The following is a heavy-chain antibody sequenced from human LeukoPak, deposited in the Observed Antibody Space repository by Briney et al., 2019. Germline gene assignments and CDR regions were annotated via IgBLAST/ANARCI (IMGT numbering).Heavy chain of an antibody. Sequence: PGGSLRLSCAAPGFMFSTYWMTWVRQAPGKGLESVANINQDGGEKYYVDSVKGRFTISRDNAKNSLYLQMNSLRAEDTAVYYCARGAPSHGWLLQTWGQGTLVTVSS. J-gene: IGHJ5*02. CDR1: GFMFSTYW. CDR3: ARGAPSHGWLLQT. D-gene: IGHD3-22*01. CDR2: INQDGGEK. V-gene: IGHV3-7*05.